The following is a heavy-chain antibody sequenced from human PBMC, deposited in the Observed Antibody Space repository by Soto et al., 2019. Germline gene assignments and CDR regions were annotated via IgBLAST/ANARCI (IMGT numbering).Heavy chain of an antibody. D-gene: IGHD4-17*01. CDR3: AKGFDYGDTKHIDH. Sequence: PWGSLRLSCAPSGFGFSTHALSWVRQAPGKGLEWLSSITNTGITTHYADSVRGRFTISRENSRNTLHLQMNNLRVDDTAVYYCAKGFDYGDTKHIDHWGQGTLVTVSS. CDR1: GFGFSTHA. V-gene: IGHV3-23*01. J-gene: IGHJ4*02. CDR2: ITNTGITT.